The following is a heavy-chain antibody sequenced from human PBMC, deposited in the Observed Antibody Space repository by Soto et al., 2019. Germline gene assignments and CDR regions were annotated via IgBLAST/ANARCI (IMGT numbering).Heavy chain of an antibody. J-gene: IGHJ5*02. CDR2: INPSGGST. V-gene: IGHV1-46*03. D-gene: IGHD1-1*01. CDR1: GYTFTSYY. Sequence: QVLLVQSGAEVKKPGASVKVSCKASGYTFTSYYMHWVRQAPGQGLEWMGRINPSGGSTSYAQKFQGRVTMTRDTSTSTVYMELSSLRSEDSAVYYCARVSQAGTTENRNWFDPWGQGTLVTVSS. CDR3: ARVSQAGTTENRNWFDP.